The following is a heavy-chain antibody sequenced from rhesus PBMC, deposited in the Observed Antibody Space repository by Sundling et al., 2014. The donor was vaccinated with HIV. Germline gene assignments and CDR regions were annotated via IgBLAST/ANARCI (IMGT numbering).Heavy chain of an antibody. D-gene: IGHD4-29*01. J-gene: IGHJ4*01. CDR2: IRNKANGGTA. V-gene: IGHV3-116*02. Sequence: EVRLVESGGGLVQPGGSLTLSCAASGFTFSDYYMSWVRQAPGKGPEWVAFIRNKANGGTAEYAASVKGRFTISRDDSKSIASLQMNSLKIEDTAMYYCTRGGYASSRYDYWGQGVLVTVSS. CDR1: GFTFSDYY. CDR3: TRGGYASSRYDY.